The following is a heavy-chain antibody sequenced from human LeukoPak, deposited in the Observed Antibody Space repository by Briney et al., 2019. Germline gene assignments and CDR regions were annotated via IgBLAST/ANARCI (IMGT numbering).Heavy chain of an antibody. Sequence: GGSLRLSCAASGFTFSTYGMNWVRQAPGKGLEWVSSISDSGGSTFYADSVEGRFTISRDNSKNTLYLQMNSLRVEDTAVYYCAKRVEYGNSWPHFDYWGQGTLVTVSS. V-gene: IGHV3-23*01. J-gene: IGHJ4*02. CDR1: GFTFSTYG. D-gene: IGHD6-13*01. CDR2: ISDSGGST. CDR3: AKRVEYGNSWPHFDY.